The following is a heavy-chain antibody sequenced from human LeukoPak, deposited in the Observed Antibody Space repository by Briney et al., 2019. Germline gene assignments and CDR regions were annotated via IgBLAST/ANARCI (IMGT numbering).Heavy chain of an antibody. CDR2: INPSGGSS. D-gene: IGHD3-22*01. CDR3: AREAYYYDSSDPPEAMDV. J-gene: IGHJ6*03. Sequence: ASVKVSCKASGYTFTSYYMHWVRQAPGQGLEWMGVINPSGGSSNYAQKFQGGVTVTRDMSTSTVYMELSSLRSEDTAVYFCAREAYYYDSSDPPEAMDVWGKGTTVTVSS. V-gene: IGHV1-46*01. CDR1: GYTFTSYY.